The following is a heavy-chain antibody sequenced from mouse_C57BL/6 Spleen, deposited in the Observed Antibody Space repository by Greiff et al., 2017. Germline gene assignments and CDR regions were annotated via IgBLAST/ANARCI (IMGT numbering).Heavy chain of an antibody. CDR3: ARNGNYVWFAY. CDR2: IWSGGST. CDR1: GFSLTSYG. V-gene: IGHV2-2*01. Sequence: QVQLKESGPGLVQPSQSLSITCTVSGFSLTSYGVHWVRQSPGKGLEWLGVIWSGGSTDYNAAFISRLSISKDNSKSQVFFKMNSLHADDTAIYYCARNGNYVWFAYWGQGTLVTVSA. D-gene: IGHD2-1*01. J-gene: IGHJ3*01.